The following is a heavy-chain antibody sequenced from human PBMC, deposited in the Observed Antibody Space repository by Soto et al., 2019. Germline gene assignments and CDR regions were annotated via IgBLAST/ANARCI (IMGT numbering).Heavy chain of an antibody. J-gene: IGHJ4*02. Sequence: SETLSLTCTVSGVSISSSSYYWGWIRRPPGKGLEWIGSIYYSGSTYYNPSLKSRVTISVDTSKNQFSLKLSSVTAADTAVYYCARHAGYSSSWLNPLFDYWGQGTLVTVSS. D-gene: IGHD6-13*01. CDR2: IYYSGST. CDR3: ARHAGYSSSWLNPLFDY. CDR1: GVSISSSSYY. V-gene: IGHV4-39*01.